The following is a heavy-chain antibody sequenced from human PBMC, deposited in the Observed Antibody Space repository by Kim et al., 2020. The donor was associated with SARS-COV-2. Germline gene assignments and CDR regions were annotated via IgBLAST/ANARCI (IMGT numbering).Heavy chain of an antibody. D-gene: IGHD6-13*01. CDR1: GYSFTSYW. Sequence: GESLKISCKGSGYSFTSYWIGWVRQMPGKGLEWMGIIYPGDSDTRYSPSFQGQVTISADKSISTAYLQWSSLKASDTAMYYCARGSVIAAAGPSSGPFDYWGQGTLVTVSS. CDR2: IYPGDSDT. V-gene: IGHV5-51*01. CDR3: ARGSVIAAAGPSSGPFDY. J-gene: IGHJ4*02.